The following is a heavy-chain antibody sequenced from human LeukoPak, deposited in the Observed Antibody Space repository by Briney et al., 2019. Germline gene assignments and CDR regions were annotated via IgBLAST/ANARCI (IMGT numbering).Heavy chain of an antibody. J-gene: IGHJ6*03. CDR2: IRYDGGNK. CDR1: GFTFSSYG. D-gene: IGHD6-13*01. CDR3: ARGSEWQQQLTGPPRGHYFYYMDV. Sequence: GGSLRLSCAASGFTFSSYGMHWVRQAPGKGLEGVAFIRYDGGNKYYADSVKGRFTISRDNSKNTLYLQMNSLRAEDTAVYYCARGSEWQQQLTGPPRGHYFYYMDVWGEGTTVTISS. V-gene: IGHV3-30*02.